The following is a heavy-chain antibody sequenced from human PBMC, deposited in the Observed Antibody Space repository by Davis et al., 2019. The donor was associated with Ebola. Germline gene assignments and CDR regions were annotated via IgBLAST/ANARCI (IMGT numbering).Heavy chain of an antibody. CDR3: ASLRRTITGMDDGFDI. J-gene: IGHJ3*02. D-gene: IGHD7-27*01. CDR2: IYTGDSDT. V-gene: IGHV5-51*01. CDR1: GYSFRSYW. Sequence: KVSCKGSGYSFRSYWIGWVRHMPGKGLEWMGIIYTGDSDTRYSPSFRGQVTISADKSSKTAFLQWSSLKASDTAMYYCASLRRTITGMDDGFDIWGQGTMVTVSS.